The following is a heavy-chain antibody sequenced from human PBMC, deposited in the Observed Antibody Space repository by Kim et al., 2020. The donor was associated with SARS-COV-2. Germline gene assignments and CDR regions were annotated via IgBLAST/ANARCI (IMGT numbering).Heavy chain of an antibody. CDR1: GYTFTSYA. D-gene: IGHD2-8*01. Sequence: ASVKVSCKASGYTFTSYAMNWVRQAPGQGLEWMGWINTNTGNPTYAQGFTGRFVFSLDTSVSTAYLQISSLKAEDTAVYYCARKGYCTNGVCYRGTYFDYWGQGTLVTVSS. CDR3: ARKGYCTNGVCYRGTYFDY. J-gene: IGHJ4*02. V-gene: IGHV7-4-1*02. CDR2: INTNTGNP.